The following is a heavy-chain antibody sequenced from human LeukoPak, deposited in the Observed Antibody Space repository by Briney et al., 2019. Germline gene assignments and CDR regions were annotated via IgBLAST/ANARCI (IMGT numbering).Heavy chain of an antibody. CDR2: ISSSSSYI. CDR3: ARDFRGEMATIFDY. Sequence: GGSLRLSCAASGFTFSSYSMNWVRQAPGKGLEWVSSISSSSSYIYYADSVKGRFTISRDNDKNSLYLKMNSLRAEDTAVYYCARDFRGEMATIFDYWGQGTMVTVSS. V-gene: IGHV3-21*01. CDR1: GFTFSSYS. D-gene: IGHD5-24*01. J-gene: IGHJ4*02.